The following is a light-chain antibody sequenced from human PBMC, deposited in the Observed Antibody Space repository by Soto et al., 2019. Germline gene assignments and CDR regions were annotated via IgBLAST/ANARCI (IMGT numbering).Light chain of an antibody. CDR2: AAY. J-gene: IGKJ1*01. V-gene: IGKV1-12*02. CDR3: QQANSFPWT. CDR1: QDISSW. Sequence: DIQMTQSPSSVSASVGDRVTITCRASQDISSWLAWYQQKPGKAPKLLIYAAYNLQSGVPSRFRGSGSGTDFILTIRSLQPEDFATYYCQQANSFPWTFGQGTKVDIK.